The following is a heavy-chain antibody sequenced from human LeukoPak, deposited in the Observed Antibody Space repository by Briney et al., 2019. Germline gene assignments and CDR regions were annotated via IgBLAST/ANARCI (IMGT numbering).Heavy chain of an antibody. Sequence: ASVKVSCKASGYTFTGYYMHWVRQAPGQGLEWMGWINPNSGGTNYAQKFQGRVTMTRDTSISTAYMELSRLRSDDTAVYYCAREGYYGSGSYGTYYFDYWGQGTLVTVSS. CDR2: INPNSGGT. V-gene: IGHV1-2*02. CDR3: AREGYYGSGSYGTYYFDY. J-gene: IGHJ4*02. D-gene: IGHD3-10*01. CDR1: GYTFTGYY.